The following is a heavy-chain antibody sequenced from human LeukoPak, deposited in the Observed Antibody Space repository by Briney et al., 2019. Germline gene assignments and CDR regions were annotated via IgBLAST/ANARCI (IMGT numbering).Heavy chain of an antibody. D-gene: IGHD3-10*01. CDR2: IYYSGRT. CDR1: GGSISSSSYY. V-gene: IGHV4-39*01. Sequence: PSETLSLTCTVSGGSISSSSYYWGWIRQPPGKGLEWIGSIYYSGRTYYNPSLKSRVTISVDTSKNQFSLKLSSVTAADTGVYYCARTRSGSPYNTFDYWGQGTLVTVSS. J-gene: IGHJ4*02. CDR3: ARTRSGSPYNTFDY.